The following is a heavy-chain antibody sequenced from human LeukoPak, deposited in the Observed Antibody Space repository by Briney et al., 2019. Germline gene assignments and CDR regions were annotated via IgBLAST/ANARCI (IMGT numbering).Heavy chain of an antibody. V-gene: IGHV4-31*03. Sequence: TLSLTCTVSGGSISSGGYYWSWIRQHPGKGLECLVYIYYSGSTYYNPSLKSRVTISVDTSKNQFSLELSSVTAADTAVYHCASASGSYYTLPYYFDYWGRGTLVTVSS. CDR1: GGSISSGGYY. CDR3: ASASGSYYTLPYYFDY. CDR2: IYYSGST. D-gene: IGHD3-10*01. J-gene: IGHJ4*02.